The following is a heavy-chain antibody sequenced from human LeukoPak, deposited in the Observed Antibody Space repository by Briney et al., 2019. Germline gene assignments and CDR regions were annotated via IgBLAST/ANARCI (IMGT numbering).Heavy chain of an antibody. CDR3: ASPTSTGADY. J-gene: IGHJ4*02. CDR1: GFTFSSYA. Sequence: PGGSLRLSCAASGFTFSSYAMHWVRQAPGKGLEWVAVIPYDGSNKYYADSVKGRFTISRDNSKNTLYLQMNSLRAEDTAVYYCASPTSTGADYWGQGTLVTVSS. D-gene: IGHD1-26*01. CDR2: IPYDGSNK. V-gene: IGHV3-30*04.